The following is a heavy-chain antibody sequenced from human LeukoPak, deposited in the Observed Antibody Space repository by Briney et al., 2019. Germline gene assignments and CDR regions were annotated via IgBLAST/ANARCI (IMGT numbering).Heavy chain of an antibody. Sequence: GGSLRLSCTASGFNFSTSWMSWVRQAPGKGLEWVAVISYDGSNKYYADSVKGRFTISRDNSKNTLYLQMNSLRAEDTAVYYCARDTIAAAGCYFDYWGQGTLVTVSS. D-gene: IGHD6-13*01. CDR1: GFNFSTSW. CDR2: ISYDGSNK. CDR3: ARDTIAAAGCYFDY. V-gene: IGHV3-30*03. J-gene: IGHJ4*02.